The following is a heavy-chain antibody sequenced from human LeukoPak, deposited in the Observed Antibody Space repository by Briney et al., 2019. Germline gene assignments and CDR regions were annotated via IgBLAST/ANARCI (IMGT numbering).Heavy chain of an antibody. CDR1: GFTFSSYA. CDR2: ISLSGSST. V-gene: IGHV3-23*01. J-gene: IGHJ6*03. CDR3: AKRALGPQPYYYYYYMDV. D-gene: IGHD6-6*01. Sequence: GGSLRLSCAASGFTFSSYAMSWVRQAPGKGLEWVSAISLSGSSTYYADSVKGRFTISRDNSKNTLYLQMNSLRAEDTAVYYCAKRALGPQPYYYYYYMDVWGKGTTVTVSS.